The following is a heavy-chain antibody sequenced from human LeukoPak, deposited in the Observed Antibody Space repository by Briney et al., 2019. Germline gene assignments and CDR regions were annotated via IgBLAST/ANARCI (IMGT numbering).Heavy chain of an antibody. V-gene: IGHV1-24*01. CDR1: GYTLTELS. Sequence: ASVKVSCKVSGYTLTELSMHWVRQAPGKGLEWMGGFDPEDGETIYAQKFQGRVTMTEDTSTDTAYMELSSLRSEDTAVYYCSTDRSNYGSGPFDYWGQGTLVTVSS. J-gene: IGHJ4*02. CDR3: STDRSNYGSGPFDY. D-gene: IGHD3-10*01. CDR2: FDPEDGET.